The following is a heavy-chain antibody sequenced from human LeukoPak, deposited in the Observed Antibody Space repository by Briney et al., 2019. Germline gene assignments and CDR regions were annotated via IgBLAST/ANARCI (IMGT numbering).Heavy chain of an antibody. J-gene: IGHJ4*02. Sequence: SETLSLTCTVSGGSISSIGYYWGWIRQPPGKGLEWIGSIYYNGNTYYNSSLKSRVTISVDTSKKQFSLKLSAVTAADTAVYYCARRYYDASGFLSDYWGQGTLASISS. CDR2: IYYNGNT. CDR3: ARRYYDASGFLSDY. CDR1: GGSISSIGYY. V-gene: IGHV4-39*01. D-gene: IGHD3-22*01.